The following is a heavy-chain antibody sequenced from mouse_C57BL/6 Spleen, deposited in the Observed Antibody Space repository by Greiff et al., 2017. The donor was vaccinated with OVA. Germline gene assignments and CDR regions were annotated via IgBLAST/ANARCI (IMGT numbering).Heavy chain of an antibody. CDR2: INPSNGGT. D-gene: IGHD1-1*01. CDR3: ARGSFITTVVAGTKNY. Sequence: QVQLQQPGTELVKPGASVKLSCKASGYTFTSYWMHWVKQRPGQGLEWIGNINPSNGGTNYNEKFKSKATLTVDKSSSTAYMQLSSLTSEDSAVYDCARGSFITTVVAGTKNYWGQGTTLTVSA. V-gene: IGHV1-53*01. J-gene: IGHJ2*01. CDR1: GYTFTSYW.